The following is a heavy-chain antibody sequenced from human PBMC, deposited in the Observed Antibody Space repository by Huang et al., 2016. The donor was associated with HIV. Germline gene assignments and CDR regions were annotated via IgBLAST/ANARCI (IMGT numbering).Heavy chain of an antibody. J-gene: IGHJ4*02. CDR1: GYTFPDYF. Sequence: QVQLVLSGAEVKKPGASVKVSCRTSGYTFPDYFVHWVRQAPGQGLQWMGAINPHSGVTNYAQKVQGRVTMNRDTASRTVYMELNRLRSDDTALYYCARTPYSGSHPDYWGQGTLVTVSS. D-gene: IGHD2-15*01. CDR3: ARTPYSGSHPDY. V-gene: IGHV1-2*02. CDR2: INPHSGVT.